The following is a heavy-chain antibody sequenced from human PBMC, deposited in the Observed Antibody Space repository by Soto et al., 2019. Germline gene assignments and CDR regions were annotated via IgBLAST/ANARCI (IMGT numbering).Heavy chain of an antibody. CDR1: GYSFTTNW. J-gene: IGHJ4*02. Sequence: GESLKISCKASGYSFTTNWIGWVRQMPGKGLEWIVIIYPGDSDTKYSPSFQGQVTISADKSISTAYLQWNSLRASDTAMDYCARQSYYDSSAYYLGGLGTLVTVSS. D-gene: IGHD3-22*01. V-gene: IGHV5-51*01. CDR3: ARQSYYDSSAYYL. CDR2: IYPGDSDT.